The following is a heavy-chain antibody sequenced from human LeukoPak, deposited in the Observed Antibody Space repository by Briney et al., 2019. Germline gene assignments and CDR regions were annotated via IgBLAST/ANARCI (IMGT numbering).Heavy chain of an antibody. CDR2: IYIRGNT. CDR3: ARDRAYDFWSGRDYYYYMDV. D-gene: IGHD3-3*01. Sequence: SETLSLTCTVSGGSISSGSYFWPWIRQPAGKGLEWIGHIYIRGNTNYNPSLKSRVTMSVDTSKNQFSLKLSSVTAADTAVYYCARDRAYDFWSGRDYYYYMDVWGKGTTVTVSS. V-gene: IGHV4-61*09. CDR1: GGSISSGSYF. J-gene: IGHJ6*03.